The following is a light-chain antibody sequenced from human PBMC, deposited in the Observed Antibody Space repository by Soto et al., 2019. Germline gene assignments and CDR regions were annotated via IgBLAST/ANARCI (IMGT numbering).Light chain of an antibody. CDR1: QSVSRNY. Sequence: EIVLTQSPGTLSLSPGERATLSCRASQSVSRNYLGWYQQKPGQAPRLLIYGASNKATGIPDRFSGSGSWTDFTLTISSLQPEDFAVYYCQQYGSSPYTFGQVTKLDI. V-gene: IGKV3-20*01. CDR2: GAS. J-gene: IGKJ2*01. CDR3: QQYGSSPYT.